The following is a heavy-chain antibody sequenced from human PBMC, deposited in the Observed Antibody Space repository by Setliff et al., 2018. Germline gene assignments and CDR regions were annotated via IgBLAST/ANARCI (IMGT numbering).Heavy chain of an antibody. J-gene: IGHJ3*01. CDR2: ISSYNDIT. V-gene: IGHV1-18*01. D-gene: IGHD2-15*01. CDR3: AISTLSICSGGTCPEVFDV. Sequence: ASVKVTCKASGYILYSYGMSWVRQAPGQGLEWMGWISSYNDITNYAHRFQGRVTLTTDMSTSAAYMELRSLGSDDTAVYYCAISTLSICSGGTCPEVFDVWGQGTMVTVSS. CDR1: GYILYSYG.